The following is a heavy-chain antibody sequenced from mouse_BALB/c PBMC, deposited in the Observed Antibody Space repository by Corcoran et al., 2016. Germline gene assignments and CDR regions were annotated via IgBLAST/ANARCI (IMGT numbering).Heavy chain of an antibody. CDR3: ARSGPWFAY. Sequence: EVLLQQSGPVLVKPGASVKIPCKASGYTFTDYNMDWVTQSHGKSLEWIGDINPNNGGTIYNQKFKGKATLTVHKSSSTAYMELRSLTSDDTAVYYCARSGPWFAYWGQGTLVTVSA. CDR1: GYTFTDYN. CDR2: INPNNGGT. V-gene: IGHV1-18*01. J-gene: IGHJ3*01.